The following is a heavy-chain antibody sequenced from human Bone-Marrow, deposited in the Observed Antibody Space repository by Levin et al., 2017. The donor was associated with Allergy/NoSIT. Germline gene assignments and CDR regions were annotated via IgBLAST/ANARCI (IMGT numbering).Heavy chain of an antibody. CDR2: SYTSGNV. CDR1: GVSITSGSYY. D-gene: IGHD2-21*01. V-gene: IGHV4-61*09. J-gene: IGHJ6*03. CDR3: ARVLQYSYYYTDV. Sequence: SQTLSLTCTVSGVSITSGSYYWSWIRQPAGKGLEWIGHSYTSGNVTYNPSLKSRVTISLDTSKNQFSLKLRSVTAADTAVYYCARVLQYSYYYTDVWGKGTMVTVSS.